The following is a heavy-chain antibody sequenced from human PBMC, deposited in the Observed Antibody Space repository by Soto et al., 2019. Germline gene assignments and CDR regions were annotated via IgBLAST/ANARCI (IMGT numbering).Heavy chain of an antibody. J-gene: IGHJ4*02. CDR3: GKERRGSGWSVCNF. CDR1: GLTFRDYA. D-gene: IGHD6-19*01. V-gene: IGHV3-23*01. Sequence: AQLLESGGDLVQPGGSLRLSCAASGLTFRDYAMNWVRQAPGKGLEWVADISGNGNSARHADSVKGRFTISRDNSQNTLYLHMNSLRVDDTAIYYCGKERRGSGWSVCNFWGQGTLVTVSS. CDR2: ISGNGNSA.